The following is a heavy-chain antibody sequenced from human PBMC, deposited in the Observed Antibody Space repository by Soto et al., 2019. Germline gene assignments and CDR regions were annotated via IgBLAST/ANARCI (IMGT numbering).Heavy chain of an antibody. Sequence: GGSLRLSCAASGFTFDDYAMHWVRQAPGKGLEWVSGISWNSGSIGYADSVKGRFTISRDNAKNSLYLQMNSLRAEDTALYYCAKAITDDSSGYYQHRYYYYYGMDVWGQGTTVTVSS. CDR1: GFTFDDYA. V-gene: IGHV3-9*01. CDR2: ISWNSGSI. D-gene: IGHD3-22*01. CDR3: AKAITDDSSGYYQHRYYYYYGMDV. J-gene: IGHJ6*02.